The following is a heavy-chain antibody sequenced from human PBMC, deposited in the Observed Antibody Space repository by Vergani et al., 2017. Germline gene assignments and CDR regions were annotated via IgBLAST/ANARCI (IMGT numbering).Heavy chain of an antibody. D-gene: IGHD4-17*01. Sequence: EVQLVESGGGLVQPGGSLRLSCAASGFTFSNYGMHWVRQAPGKGLEYVSAISSNGGSTYYANSVKGRFTISRDNSKNTVYLQMGSLRAEDMGVYYCARSLIPTLTTFDYWGQGTLVTVSS. CDR2: ISSNGGST. CDR3: ARSLIPTLTTFDY. V-gene: IGHV3-64*01. CDR1: GFTFSNYG. J-gene: IGHJ4*02.